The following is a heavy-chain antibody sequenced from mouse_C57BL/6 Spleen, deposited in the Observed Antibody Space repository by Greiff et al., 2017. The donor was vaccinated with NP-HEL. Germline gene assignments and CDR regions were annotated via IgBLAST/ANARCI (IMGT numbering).Heavy chain of an antibody. CDR3: ARNWDGPFWYFDG. Sequence: QVQLKESGPGLVQPSQSLSITCTVSGFSLTSYGVHWVRQSPGKGLEWLGVIWSGGSTDYNAAFISRLSISKDNSKSQVFFKMNSLQADDTAIYYWARNWDGPFWYFDGWGTGTTVTVSS. J-gene: IGHJ1*03. D-gene: IGHD2-3*01. CDR2: IWSGGST. CDR1: GFSLTSYG. V-gene: IGHV2-2*01.